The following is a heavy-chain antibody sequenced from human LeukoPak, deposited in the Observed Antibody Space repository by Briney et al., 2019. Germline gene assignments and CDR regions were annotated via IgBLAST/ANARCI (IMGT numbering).Heavy chain of an antibody. CDR2: ISYDGSNK. CDR3: ARDGRGLTDYYYGMDV. CDR1: GFTFSSYA. J-gene: IGHJ6*02. D-gene: IGHD1-1*01. Sequence: PGGSLRLSCAASGFTFSSYAMHWVRQAPGKGLEWVAVISYDGSNKYYADSVKGRFTISRDNSKNTLYLQMNSLRAEDTAVYYCARDGRGLTDYYYGMDVWGQGTTATVSS. V-gene: IGHV3-30-3*01.